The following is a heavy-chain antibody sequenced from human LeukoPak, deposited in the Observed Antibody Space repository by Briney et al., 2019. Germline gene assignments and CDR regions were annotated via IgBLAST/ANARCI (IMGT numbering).Heavy chain of an antibody. D-gene: IGHD6-13*01. Sequence: SETLSLTCTVSGGTISSYFWTWIRQPPGKGLEWMGYIYYSGTTNYNPSLKSRVSMSVDTSKNQFSLKLSSVTAADTAVYYCARSISSSWWEFFQHWGQGTLVTVSS. CDR3: ARSISSSWWEFFQH. V-gene: IGHV4-59*12. J-gene: IGHJ1*01. CDR2: IYYSGTT. CDR1: GGTISSYF.